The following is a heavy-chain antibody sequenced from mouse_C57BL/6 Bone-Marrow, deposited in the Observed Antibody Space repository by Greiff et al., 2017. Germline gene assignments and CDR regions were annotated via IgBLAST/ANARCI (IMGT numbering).Heavy chain of an antibody. CDR2: ISNGGGST. CDR1: GFTFSDYY. V-gene: IGHV5-12*01. CDR3: ASYSPITTVVAGAMDY. D-gene: IGHD1-1*01. Sequence: EVKLVESGGGLVQPGGSLKLSCAASGFTFSDYYMYWVRQTPEQRLEWVAYISNGGGSTYYPDTVKGRFTISRDNAKNTLYLQMSRLKSEDTAMYYCASYSPITTVVAGAMDYWGQGTSVTVSS. J-gene: IGHJ4*01.